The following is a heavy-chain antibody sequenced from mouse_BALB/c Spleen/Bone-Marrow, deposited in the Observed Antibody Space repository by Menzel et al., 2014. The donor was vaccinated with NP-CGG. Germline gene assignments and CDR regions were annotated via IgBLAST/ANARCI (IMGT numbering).Heavy chain of an antibody. J-gene: IGHJ3*01. CDR2: IYPGDGST. D-gene: IGHD3-2*01. V-gene: IGHV1S56*01. CDR1: GYTFTSYD. Sequence: QVQLKQSGPELVKPGALVKISCKASGYTFTSYDINWVKQRPGQELEWIGWIYPGDGSTKYNEKFKGKATLTADKSSSTAYMQLSSLTPENSAVYFCARSGDSSGYGFAYWGQGTLVTVSA. CDR3: ARSGDSSGYGFAY.